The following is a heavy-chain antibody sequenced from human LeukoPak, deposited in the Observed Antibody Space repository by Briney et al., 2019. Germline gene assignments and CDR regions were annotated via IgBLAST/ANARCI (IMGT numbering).Heavy chain of an antibody. CDR2: INPNTGGT. CDR1: GYTFTGYY. J-gene: IGHJ4*02. Sequence: GASVKVSCKASGYTFTGYYMHWVRQAPGQGLEWMGWINPNTGGTNYAQNFQGRVTVTTDTSINTAYMDLSSLRSDDTAVYYCARSYSSGPDLDCWGQGTLVTVSS. CDR3: ARSYSSGPDLDC. V-gene: IGHV1-2*02. D-gene: IGHD6-19*01.